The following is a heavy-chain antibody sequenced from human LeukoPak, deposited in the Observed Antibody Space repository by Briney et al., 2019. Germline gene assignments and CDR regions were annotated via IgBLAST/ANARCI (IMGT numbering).Heavy chain of an antibody. Sequence: PSETLSLTCVASGGSITSSYWWSGIRQPPGKGLEWIGKIYHSGSTNYNLSLKSRVTISVDKSKNQSSLKLNSVTAADTAVYYCARDYCTSTTCPNWFDPWGQGTLVTVSS. V-gene: IGHV4-4*02. J-gene: IGHJ5*02. D-gene: IGHD2-2*01. CDR1: GGSITSSYW. CDR2: IYHSGST. CDR3: ARDYCTSTTCPNWFDP.